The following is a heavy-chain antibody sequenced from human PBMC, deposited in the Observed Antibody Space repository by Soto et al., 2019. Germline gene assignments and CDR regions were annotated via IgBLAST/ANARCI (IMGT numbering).Heavy chain of an antibody. V-gene: IGHV1-24*01. Sequence: ASVKVSCKVSGYTLTELSMHWVRQAPGKGLEWMGGFDPEDGETIYAQKFQGRVTMTEDTSTDTAYMELSSLRSEDTAVYYCATEGYSYGYSAFDYWGQGTLVTVSS. J-gene: IGHJ4*02. CDR3: ATEGYSYGYSAFDY. CDR1: GYTLTELS. CDR2: FDPEDGET. D-gene: IGHD5-18*01.